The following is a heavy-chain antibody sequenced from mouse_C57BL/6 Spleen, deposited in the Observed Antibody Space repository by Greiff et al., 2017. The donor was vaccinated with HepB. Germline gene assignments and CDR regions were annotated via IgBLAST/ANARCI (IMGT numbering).Heavy chain of an antibody. V-gene: IGHV1-69*01. CDR1: GYTFTSYW. CDR3: ARGYYPAWFAY. D-gene: IGHD2-3*01. J-gene: IGHJ3*01. CDR2: IDPSDSYT. Sequence: QVQLQQPGAELVMPGASVKLSCKASGYTFTSYWMHWVKQRPGQGLEWIGEIDPSDSYTNYNQKFKGKSTLTVDKSSSTAYMQLSSLTSEDSAVYYCARGYYPAWFAYWGQGTLVTVSA.